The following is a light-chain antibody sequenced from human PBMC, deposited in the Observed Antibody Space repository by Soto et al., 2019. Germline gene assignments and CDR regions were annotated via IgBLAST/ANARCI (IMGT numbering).Light chain of an antibody. CDR2: AAS. CDR3: QQYNSYPWT. Sequence: DIQMTHSPSSLSASVGDRVTITCRASQGISNYLAWYQQKPGKVPKLLIYAASTLQSGVPSRFSGSGSGTEFTLTISSLQPDDFATYYCQQYNSYPWTFGQGTKVDIK. CDR1: QGISNY. J-gene: IGKJ1*01. V-gene: IGKV1-27*01.